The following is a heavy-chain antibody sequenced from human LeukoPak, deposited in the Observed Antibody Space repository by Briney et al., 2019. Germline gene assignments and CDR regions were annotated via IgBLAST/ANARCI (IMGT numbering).Heavy chain of an antibody. V-gene: IGHV3-7*03. CDR1: GFTFSSYW. D-gene: IGHD6-13*01. J-gene: IGHJ6*02. CDR3: ARDLPAAGTYHYYGMDV. Sequence: GGSLRLSCAASGFTFSSYWMSWVRQAPGKGLEWVANIKQDGSEKYYVDSVKGRFTISRDNAKNSLYLQMNSLRAEDTAVYYCARDLPAAGTYHYYGMDVWGQGTTVTVSS. CDR2: IKQDGSEK.